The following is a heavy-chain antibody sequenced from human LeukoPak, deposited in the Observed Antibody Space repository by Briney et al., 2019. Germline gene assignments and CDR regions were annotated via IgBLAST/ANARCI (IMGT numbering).Heavy chain of an antibody. D-gene: IGHD3-22*01. CDR1: GYSFTTYR. CDR2: IPPGDSDT. CDR3: ARHLDDSSGYYYRTMYYFDH. V-gene: IGHV5-51*01. J-gene: IGHJ4*02. Sequence: GESLKISCKGSGYSFTTYRIGWVRQMPGKGLEWMGVIPPGDSDTRYSPSFQGQVTISADKSISTAYLQWSSLKASDTAMYYCARHLDDSSGYYYRTMYYFDHWGQGTLVTVSS.